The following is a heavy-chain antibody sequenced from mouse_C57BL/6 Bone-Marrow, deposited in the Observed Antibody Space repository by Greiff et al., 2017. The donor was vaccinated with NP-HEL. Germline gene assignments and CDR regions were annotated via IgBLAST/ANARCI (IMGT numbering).Heavy chain of an antibody. V-gene: IGHV1-55*01. J-gene: IGHJ2*01. CDR3: ARELITTVVAPYYFDY. D-gene: IGHD1-1*01. CDR1: GYTFTSYW. Sequence: QVQLQQPGAELVKPGASVKMSCKASGYTFTSYWITWVKQRPGQGLEWIGDIYPGSGSTNYNEKFKSKATLTVDTSSSTAYMQLSSLTSEDSAVYYCARELITTVVAPYYFDYWGQGTTLTVSS. CDR2: IYPGSGST.